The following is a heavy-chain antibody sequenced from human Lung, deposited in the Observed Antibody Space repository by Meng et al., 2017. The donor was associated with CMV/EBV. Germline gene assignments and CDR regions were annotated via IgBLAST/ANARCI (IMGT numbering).Heavy chain of an antibody. D-gene: IGHD6-13*01. CDR1: GFTLSSYW. CDR3: ARAYSAIDY. CDR2: IKEDGSEK. V-gene: IGHV3-7*01. Sequence: ESXKISCAASGFTLSSYWMSWVRQAPGKGLVWVANIKEDGSEKYYVDSVKGRFTISRDNAKNSLYVQMNSLRGADTAVYYCARAYSAIDYWGQGTLVTVSS. J-gene: IGHJ4*02.